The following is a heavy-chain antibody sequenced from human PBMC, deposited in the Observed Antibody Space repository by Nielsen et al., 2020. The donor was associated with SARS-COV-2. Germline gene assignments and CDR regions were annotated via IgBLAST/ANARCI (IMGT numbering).Heavy chain of an antibody. Sequence: GESLKISCAASGFTFSSYAMHWVRQAPGKGLEWVAVISYDGSNKYYADSVKGRFTISRDNSKNTLYLQMNSLRAEDTAVYYCARGDRLVDTANFDYWGQGTLVTVSS. V-gene: IGHV3-30-3*01. J-gene: IGHJ4*02. D-gene: IGHD5-18*01. CDR3: ARGDRLVDTANFDY. CDR1: GFTFSSYA. CDR2: ISYDGSNK.